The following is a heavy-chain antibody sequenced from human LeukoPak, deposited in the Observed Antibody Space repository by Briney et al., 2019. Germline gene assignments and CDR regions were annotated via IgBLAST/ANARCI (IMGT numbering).Heavy chain of an antibody. Sequence: GGSLRLSCAASGFTFTTYAMNWVRQAPGKGLEWVSAISGTGHSIYYAASVKGRFTISRDDAKNSVYLQMNNLRGEDTAVYYCAGAYTIADQFDYWGQGSLVTASS. D-gene: IGHD4-11*01. CDR3: AGAYTIADQFDY. J-gene: IGHJ4*02. CDR1: GFTFTTYA. CDR2: ISGTGHSI. V-gene: IGHV3-21*01.